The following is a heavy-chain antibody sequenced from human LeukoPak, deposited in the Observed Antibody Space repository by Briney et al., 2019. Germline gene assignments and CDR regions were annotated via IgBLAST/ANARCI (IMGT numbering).Heavy chain of an antibody. J-gene: IGHJ4*02. CDR1: GYTFTGYY. Sequence: ASVKVSCRASGYTFTGYYMHWVRQAPGQGLEYMGWINPNTGGTNYAQKFQGRVTMTRDTSISTAYMELSRLRSDDTAVYYCAMIIAAVHWGQGSLVTVSS. V-gene: IGHV1-2*02. CDR3: AMIIAAVH. CDR2: INPNTGGT. D-gene: IGHD6-13*01.